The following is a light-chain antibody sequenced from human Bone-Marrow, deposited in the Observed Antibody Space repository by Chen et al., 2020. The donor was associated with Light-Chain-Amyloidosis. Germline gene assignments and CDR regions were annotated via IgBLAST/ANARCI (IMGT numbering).Light chain of an antibody. Sequence: DILMTQTPLSLSVTPGQPASISCKSSHSLLHSDGRTYLFWFLQKPGQPPQLLMYEVSTRFSGVTDKCTGSGSGTHFTLNLSRVEAQDVGIYYCMQSIQLPRTFGPGTKVEIK. CDR3: MQSIQLPRT. V-gene: IGKV2D-29*01. CDR1: HSLLHSDGRTY. CDR2: EVS. J-gene: IGKJ1*01.